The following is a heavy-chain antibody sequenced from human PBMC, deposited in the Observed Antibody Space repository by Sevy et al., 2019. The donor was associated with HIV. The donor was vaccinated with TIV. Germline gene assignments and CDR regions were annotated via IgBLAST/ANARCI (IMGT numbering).Heavy chain of an antibody. CDR1: GFTFSNYA. V-gene: IGHV3-23*01. CDR3: AKGLQLGSGRFWTYFDS. J-gene: IGHJ4*02. Sequence: GGSLRLSCAASGFTFSNYAMSWVRQAPGKGLEWVSTFSSSGLSTFIGSAGTTYYTDSVKGRFTISRDNSKNTLYLQLNCLRAEDTAVYYCAKGLQLGSGRFWTYFDSWGQGTLVTVSS. D-gene: IGHD6-13*01. CDR2: FSSSGLSTFIGSAGTT.